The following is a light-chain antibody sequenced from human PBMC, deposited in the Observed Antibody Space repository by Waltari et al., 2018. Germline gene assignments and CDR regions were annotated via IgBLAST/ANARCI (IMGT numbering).Light chain of an antibody. CDR2: WAS. V-gene: IGKV4-1*01. CDR3: QQYYSSIT. CDR1: QSLFYSSNNKNY. J-gene: IGKJ5*01. Sequence: DIVLTQSLDSLSVSLGARATINCKSSQSLFYSSNNKNYLGWFQQKPGHPPKLLLYWASTRASGVPDRFSGSGSGTDFTLTISSLQADDVAVYYCQQYYSSITFGQGTRLEIK.